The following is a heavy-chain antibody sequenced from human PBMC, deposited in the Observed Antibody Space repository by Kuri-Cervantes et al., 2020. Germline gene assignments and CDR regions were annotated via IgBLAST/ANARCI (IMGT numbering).Heavy chain of an antibody. V-gene: IGHV1-8*01. CDR1: GYTFTSYD. Sequence: ASVNVSCKASGYTFTSYDINWVRQATGQGLEWMGWMNPNSGNTGYAQKFQGRVTMTRNTSISTAYMELSRLKSDDTAVYYCARGEHRRPYDYWGQGTLVTVSS. CDR2: MNPNSGNT. J-gene: IGHJ4*02. CDR3: ARGEHRRPYDY.